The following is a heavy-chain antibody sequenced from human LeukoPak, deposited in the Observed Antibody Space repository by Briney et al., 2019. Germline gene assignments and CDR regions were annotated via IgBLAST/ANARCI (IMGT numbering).Heavy chain of an antibody. Sequence: GGSLRLSCAASGFSFSSYAMYWVRQAPGKGPEWVAVIANDGRDKHQADSVKGRFIISRDNSKNTLYLEMNRLRAEDTAVYYCARDNAYMFDYWGQGTQVTVSS. D-gene: IGHD2-2*01. CDR1: GFSFSSYA. V-gene: IGHV3-30*03. CDR3: ARDNAYMFDY. CDR2: IANDGRDK. J-gene: IGHJ4*02.